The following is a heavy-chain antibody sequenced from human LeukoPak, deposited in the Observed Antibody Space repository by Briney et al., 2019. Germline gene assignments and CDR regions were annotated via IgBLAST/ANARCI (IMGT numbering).Heavy chain of an antibody. J-gene: IGHJ5*02. Sequence: GGSLRLSCAASGFTFDDYAMHWVRQAPGRGLEWVSSITGGSNYMYYRDSVKGRFTISRDNARNSLYLEMNSLRADDTAMYFCARSVVPAGAWFDPWGQGTLVIVSS. CDR1: GFTFDDYA. D-gene: IGHD2-2*01. CDR3: ARSVVPAGAWFDP. CDR2: ITGGSNYM. V-gene: IGHV3-21*01.